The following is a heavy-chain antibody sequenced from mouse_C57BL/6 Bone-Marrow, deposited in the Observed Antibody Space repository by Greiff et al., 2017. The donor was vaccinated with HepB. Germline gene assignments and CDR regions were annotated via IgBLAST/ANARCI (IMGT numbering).Heavy chain of an antibody. CDR1: GFTFSSYG. CDR2: ISSGGSYT. CDR3: AIYGYDLYYAMDY. Sequence: EVQLVESGGDLVKPGGSLKLSCAASGFTFSSYGMSWVRQTPDKRLEWVATISSGGSYTYYPDSVKGRFTISRDNAKNTLYLQMSSLKSEDTAMYYCAIYGYDLYYAMDYWGQGTSVTVSS. J-gene: IGHJ4*01. D-gene: IGHD2-2*01. V-gene: IGHV5-6*01.